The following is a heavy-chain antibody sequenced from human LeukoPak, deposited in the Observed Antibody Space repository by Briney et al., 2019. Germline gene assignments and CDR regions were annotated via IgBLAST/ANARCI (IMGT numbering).Heavy chain of an antibody. V-gene: IGHV3-30*04. CDR1: GFTFSSYA. Sequence: GGSLRLSCAASGFTFSSYAMHWVRQAPGKGLEWVAVISYDGSNKYYADSVKGRFTISRDNSKNTLYLQMNSLRVEDTAVYYCAREGAVDDAFDIWGQGTMVTVSS. J-gene: IGHJ3*02. D-gene: IGHD6-19*01. CDR2: ISYDGSNK. CDR3: AREGAVDDAFDI.